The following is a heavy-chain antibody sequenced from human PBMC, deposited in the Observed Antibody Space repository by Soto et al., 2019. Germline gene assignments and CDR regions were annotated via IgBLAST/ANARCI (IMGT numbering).Heavy chain of an antibody. Sequence: EVQLVESGGGLVQPGGSLRLSCAASGFTFSSYSMNWVRQAPGKGLEWVSYISSSSSTIYYADSVKGRFTISRDNAKNTLYLQMTSLRAGETAVYYCARGGDIVDYWGQGTLVTVSS. J-gene: IGHJ4*02. D-gene: IGHD5-12*01. CDR3: ARGGDIVDY. CDR2: ISSSSSTI. V-gene: IGHV3-48*01. CDR1: GFTFSSYS.